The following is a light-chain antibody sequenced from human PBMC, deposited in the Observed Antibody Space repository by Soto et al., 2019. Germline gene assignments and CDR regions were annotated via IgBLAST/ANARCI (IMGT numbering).Light chain of an antibody. CDR3: QQFNSYPT. Sequence: DIQLTQSPSFLSASVGDGVTITCRASQGISSYLAWYQQRPGKAPKLLIYAASTLQSGVPSRFSGSGSGTEFTLTISSLQFEDFATYYCQQFNSYPTLGGETGVDIK. J-gene: IGKJ4*01. V-gene: IGKV1-9*01. CDR2: AAS. CDR1: QGISSY.